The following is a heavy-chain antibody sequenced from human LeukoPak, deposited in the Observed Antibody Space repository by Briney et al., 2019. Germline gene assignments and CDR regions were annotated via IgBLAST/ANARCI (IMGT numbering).Heavy chain of an antibody. D-gene: IGHD1-7*01. V-gene: IGHV3-23*01. CDR1: GFSFRDFV. J-gene: IGHJ6*03. CDR2: ISGSGGST. Sequence: GGSLRLSCTASGFSFRDFVVSWVRQAPGKGLEWVSAISGSGGSTYYADSVKGRFTISRDNSKNTLYLQMNSLRAEDTAVYYCAKRRGLELLYYYYMDVWGKGTTVTVSS. CDR3: AKRRGLELLYYYYMDV.